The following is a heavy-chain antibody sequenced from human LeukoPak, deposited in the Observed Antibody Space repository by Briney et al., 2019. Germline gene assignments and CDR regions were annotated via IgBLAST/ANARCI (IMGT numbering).Heavy chain of an antibody. CDR3: AKDLRIAADY. J-gene: IGHJ4*02. Sequence: PGGSLRLSCAASGFTFSSYAMSWVRQAPGKGLEWVSAISGGSTYYADSVKGRFTIPRDNSKNTLYLQMNSLRAEDTAVYYCAKDLRIAADYWGQGTLVTVSS. CDR2: ISGGST. V-gene: IGHV3-23*01. D-gene: IGHD6-13*01. CDR1: GFTFSSYA.